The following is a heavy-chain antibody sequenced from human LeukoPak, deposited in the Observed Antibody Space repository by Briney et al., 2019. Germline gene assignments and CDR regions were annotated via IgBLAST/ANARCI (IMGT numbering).Heavy chain of an antibody. Sequence: GGSLRLSCAVSGFTVSSNYISWVRQAPGKGLEWVSIIYSGDNTYYADPVKGRFTISRHNSKNTANLQMNGLRTEDTAVYYCSAQYDNSGFLYYWGQGTLVTVSS. J-gene: IGHJ4*02. D-gene: IGHD3-22*01. V-gene: IGHV3-53*04. CDR3: SAQYDNSGFLYY. CDR1: GFTVSSNY. CDR2: IYSGDNT.